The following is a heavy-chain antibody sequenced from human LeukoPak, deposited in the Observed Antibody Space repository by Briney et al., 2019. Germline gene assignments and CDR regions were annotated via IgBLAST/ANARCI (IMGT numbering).Heavy chain of an antibody. CDR2: VRGDSGGV. V-gene: IGHV3-9*01. CDR1: GFTFDDYA. Sequence: GGSLRLSCAASGFTFDDYAMHWVRQALGKGLEWVSGVRGDSGGVDYADSVKGRFTISRDNAKNSLYLQMSSLRAEDTALFFQAKDGIRYFDWLHFDYWGQGTLVTVSA. D-gene: IGHD3-9*01. CDR3: AKDGIRYFDWLHFDY. J-gene: IGHJ4*02.